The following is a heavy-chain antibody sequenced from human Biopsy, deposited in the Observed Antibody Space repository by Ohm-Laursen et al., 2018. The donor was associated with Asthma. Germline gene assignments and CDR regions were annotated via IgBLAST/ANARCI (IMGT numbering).Heavy chain of an antibody. CDR3: ARISICRTTTCYSYFSYSMDV. V-gene: IGHV3-23*01. D-gene: IGHD2-2*01. Sequence: SLRLSCTASGFRFSDYGMHWVRQAPGKGLQWVSSISPGAGSTYYADSVRGRFTISRDNSNTVFLQMNSLRAEDTAVYYCARISICRTTTCYSYFSYSMDVWGQGTTVTVSS. CDR1: GFRFSDYG. J-gene: IGHJ6*02. CDR2: ISPGAGST.